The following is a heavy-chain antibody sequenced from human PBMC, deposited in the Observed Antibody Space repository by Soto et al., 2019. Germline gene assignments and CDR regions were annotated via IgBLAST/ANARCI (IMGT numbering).Heavy chain of an antibody. CDR2: IIHIFGTA. CDR3: AGVEYQLLSRYFQH. D-gene: IGHD2-2*01. CDR1: GGTFSSYA. V-gene: IGHV1-69*01. Sequence: QVQLVQSGAEVKKPGSSVKVSCKASGGTFSSYAISWVRQAPGQGLEWMGGIIHIFGTANYAQKFQGRVTITADESTSTAYMELSSLRSEDTAVYYCAGVEYQLLSRYFQHWGQGTLVTVSS. J-gene: IGHJ1*01.